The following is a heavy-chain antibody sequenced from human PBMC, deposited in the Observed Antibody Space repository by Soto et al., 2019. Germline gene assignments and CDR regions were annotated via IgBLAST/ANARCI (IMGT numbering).Heavy chain of an antibody. V-gene: IGHV3-30-3*01. CDR2: ISYDGSNK. D-gene: IGHD2-2*01. J-gene: IGHJ5*02. CDR3: ARRYKDGRRDCISTSCLFDP. Sequence: QVQLVESGGGVVQPGRSLRLSCAASGFTFNTYAMHWVRQAPGKGLEWVAVISYDGSNKYYADSVKGRFTISRDNSKNTLYLQMGSLRAEDTAVYYCARRYKDGRRDCISTSCLFDPWGQGTLVTVSS. CDR1: GFTFNTYA.